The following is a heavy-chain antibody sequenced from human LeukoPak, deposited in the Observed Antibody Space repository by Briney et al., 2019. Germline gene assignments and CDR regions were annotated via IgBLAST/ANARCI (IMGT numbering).Heavy chain of an antibody. J-gene: IGHJ1*01. D-gene: IGHD2-15*01. CDR2: IIPIFGTA. Sequence: ASVKVSCTASGGTFSSYAISWVRQAPGQGLEWMGGIIPIFGTANYAQKFQGRVTITADESTSTAYMELSSLRSEDTAVYYCARDPRYCSGGSCYLEYFQHWGQGTLVTVSS. V-gene: IGHV1-69*13. CDR1: GGTFSSYA. CDR3: ARDPRYCSGGSCYLEYFQH.